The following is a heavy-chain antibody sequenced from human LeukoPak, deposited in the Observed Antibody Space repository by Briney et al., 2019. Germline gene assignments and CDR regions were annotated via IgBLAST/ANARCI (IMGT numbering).Heavy chain of an antibody. CDR1: GGTFSSYA. D-gene: IGHD3-3*01. J-gene: IGHJ4*02. CDR3: ARDNDFWSGYGY. Sequence: ASVKVSCKASGGTFSSYAISWVRQAPGQGLEWMGRIIPILGIANYAQKFQGRVTITADKSTSTAYMELSSLRSEDTAVYYCARDNDFWSGYGYWGQGTLVTVSS. V-gene: IGHV1-69*04. CDR2: IIPILGIA.